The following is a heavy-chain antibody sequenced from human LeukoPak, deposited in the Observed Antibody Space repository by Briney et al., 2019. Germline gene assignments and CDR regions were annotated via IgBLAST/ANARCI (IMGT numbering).Heavy chain of an antibody. J-gene: IGHJ4*02. V-gene: IGHV4-34*01. CDR2: INHGGST. CDR1: GGSFSGYY. CDR3: ARGPHCSGGSCYSPAFDY. D-gene: IGHD2-15*01. Sequence: SETLSLTCAVYGGSFSGYYWSWIRQPPGKELEWIGEINHGGSTNYNPSLKSRVTMSVDTSKNQVSLKVTSVTAADTAVYYCARGPHCSGGSCYSPAFDYWGQGTLVTVSS.